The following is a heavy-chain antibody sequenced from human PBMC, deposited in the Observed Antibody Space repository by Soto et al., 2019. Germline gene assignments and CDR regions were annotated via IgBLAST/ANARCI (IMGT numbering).Heavy chain of an antibody. CDR2: ISYDGSNK. J-gene: IGHJ5*02. CDR1: GFTFSSYG. D-gene: IGHD3-16*01. V-gene: IGHV3-30*18. Sequence: QVQLVESGGGVVQPGRSLRLSCAASGFTFSSYGMHWVRQAPGKGLEWVAVISYDGSNKYYADSVKGRFTISRDNSKNTLYQQMNSLRAEDTAVYYCAKRGEGNWFDPWGQGTLVTVSS. CDR3: AKRGEGNWFDP.